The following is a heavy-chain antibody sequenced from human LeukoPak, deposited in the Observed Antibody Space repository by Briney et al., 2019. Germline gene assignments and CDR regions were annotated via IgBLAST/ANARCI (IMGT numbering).Heavy chain of an antibody. CDR1: GGSLSSGDYY. V-gene: IGHV4-30-4*08. CDR2: IYYSGST. D-gene: IGHD2-2*01. J-gene: IGHJ6*03. Sequence: SETLSLTCTVSGGSLSSGDYYWSWIRQPPGKGLEWVGYIYYSGSTYYNPSLKSRVTISVDTSKNQFSLKLSSVTAADTAVYYCARSSTSPGAYYYYYMDVWGKGTTVTVSS. CDR3: ARSSTSPGAYYYYYMDV.